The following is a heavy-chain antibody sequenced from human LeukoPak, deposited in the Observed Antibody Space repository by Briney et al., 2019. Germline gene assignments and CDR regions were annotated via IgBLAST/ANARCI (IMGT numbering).Heavy chain of an antibody. Sequence: ASVKVSCKASGYTLTGYYMHWVRQAPGQGLEWMGWINPNSGGTNYAQKFQGRVTMTRDTSISTAYMELSRLRSDDTAVYYCARSRTLTRWFDPWGQGTLVTVSS. CDR3: ARSRTLTRWFDP. CDR1: GYTLTGYY. D-gene: IGHD1-14*01. V-gene: IGHV1-2*02. J-gene: IGHJ5*02. CDR2: INPNSGGT.